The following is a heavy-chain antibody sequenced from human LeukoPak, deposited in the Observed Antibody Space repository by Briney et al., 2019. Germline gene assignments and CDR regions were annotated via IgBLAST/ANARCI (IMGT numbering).Heavy chain of an antibody. D-gene: IGHD3-22*01. CDR1: GYTFTSYG. V-gene: IGHV1-18*01. CDR2: ISAYNGNT. J-gene: IGHJ4*02. Sequence: GASVKVSCKASGYTFTSYGISWVRQAPGQGLEWMGWISAYNGNTNYAQKLQGRVTMTTDTSTSTAYMELRSLRSDDTAVHYCARVVYYYDSSGYLPYPDYWGQGTLVTVSS. CDR3: ARVVYYYDSSGYLPYPDY.